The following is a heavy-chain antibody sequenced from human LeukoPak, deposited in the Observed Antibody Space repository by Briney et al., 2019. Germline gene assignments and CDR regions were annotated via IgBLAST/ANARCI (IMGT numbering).Heavy chain of an antibody. D-gene: IGHD7-27*01. J-gene: IGHJ4*02. CDR1: GFTFSSYS. V-gene: IGHV3-23*01. Sequence: GGSLRLSCAASGFTFSSYSMNWVRQAPGKGLEWVSALSGSGDSTYYADSVKGRFTISRDNSKNTLYLQMNSLRAEDTAIYYCAKDRSWGLDYWGQGTLVTVSS. CDR3: AKDRSWGLDY. CDR2: LSGSGDST.